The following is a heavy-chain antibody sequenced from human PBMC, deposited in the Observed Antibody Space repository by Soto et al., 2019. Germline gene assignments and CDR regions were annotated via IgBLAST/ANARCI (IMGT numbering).Heavy chain of an antibody. CDR3: ARGYYDYVWGSYRYHFDY. J-gene: IGHJ4*02. CDR1: GGSISSYY. CDR2: IYTSGST. D-gene: IGHD3-16*02. Sequence: QVQLQESGPGLVKPSETLSLTCTVSGGSISSYYWSWIRQPAGKGLEWIGRIYTSGSTNYNPSLKSRVTMSVDTSKNHFSLKLSSVTAADTAVYYCARGYYDYVWGSYRYHFDYWGQGTLVTVSS. V-gene: IGHV4-4*07.